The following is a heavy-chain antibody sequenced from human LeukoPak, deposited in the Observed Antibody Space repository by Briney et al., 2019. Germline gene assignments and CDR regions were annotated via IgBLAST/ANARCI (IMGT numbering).Heavy chain of an antibody. D-gene: IGHD3-10*01. V-gene: IGHV1-69*13. CDR3: ARDRITMVRGVPYYFDY. CDR1: GGTFSSYA. Sequence: GASVKVSCKASGGTFSSYAISWVRQAPGQGLEWMGGIIPIFGTANYAQKFQGRFTITADESTSTAYMELSSLRSEDTAVYYCARDRITMVRGVPYYFDYWGQGTLVTVSS. J-gene: IGHJ4*02. CDR2: IIPIFGTA.